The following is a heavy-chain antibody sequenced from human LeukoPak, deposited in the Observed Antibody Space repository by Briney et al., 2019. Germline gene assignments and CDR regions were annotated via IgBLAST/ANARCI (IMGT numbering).Heavy chain of an antibody. CDR1: GGSISGYY. V-gene: IGHV4-59*01. D-gene: IGHD3-22*01. CDR3: ARGYYDSSGYYLAAY. Sequence: SETLSLTCTVSGGSISGYYWSWIRQPPGKGLEWIGYIYYSGSTNYNPSLKSRVTLSVDTSKNQFSLKLTSVTAADTAVYYCARGYYDSSGYYLAAYWGQGTLVTVSS. CDR2: IYYSGST. J-gene: IGHJ4*02.